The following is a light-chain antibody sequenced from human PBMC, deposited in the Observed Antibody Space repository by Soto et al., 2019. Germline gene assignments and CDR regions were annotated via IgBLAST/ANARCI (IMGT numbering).Light chain of an antibody. CDR2: AAS. V-gene: IGKV1-39*01. Sequence: VHMTQSPSSLSASAGDRVTITCRASQSISSFFNWYQQRPGKAPNRLIYAASTLRYGVPSRFRGSESGTEFTLTISSLQPEDVTPDCCKLRDSPPWTSGEGTK. CDR3: KLRDSPPWT. CDR1: QSISSF. J-gene: IGKJ1*01.